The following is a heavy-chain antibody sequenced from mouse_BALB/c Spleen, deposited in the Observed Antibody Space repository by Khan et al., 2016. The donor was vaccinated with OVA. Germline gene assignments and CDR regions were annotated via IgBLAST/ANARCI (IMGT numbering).Heavy chain of an antibody. J-gene: IGHJ4*01. V-gene: IGHV2-6-4*01. CDR3: ARAYYRYYGYYAMDY. CDR2: IWGGGGT. D-gene: IGHD2-14*01. CDR1: GFSLSRYN. Sequence: QVQLKESGPGLVAPSQSLSITCTVSGFSLSRYNLHWVRQPPGKGLEWLGMIWGGGGTDYNSTLKSRLSISKDNSKSQVFLKMNSLQTDDTAMYYCARAYYRYYGYYAMDYWGQGTSVTVSS.